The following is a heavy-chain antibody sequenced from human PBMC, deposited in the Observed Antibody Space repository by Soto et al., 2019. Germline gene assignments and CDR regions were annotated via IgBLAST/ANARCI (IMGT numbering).Heavy chain of an antibody. CDR1: GGSFSGYY. CDR3: ARGRGYSSGWYWFDP. CDR2: INHSGST. Sequence: SETLSLTCAVYGGSFSGYYWSWIRLPPGKGLEWIGEINHSGSTNYNPSLKSRVTISVDTSKNQFSLKLSSVTAADTAVYYCARGRGYSSGWYWFDPWGQGTLVTVSS. J-gene: IGHJ5*02. D-gene: IGHD6-19*01. V-gene: IGHV4-34*01.